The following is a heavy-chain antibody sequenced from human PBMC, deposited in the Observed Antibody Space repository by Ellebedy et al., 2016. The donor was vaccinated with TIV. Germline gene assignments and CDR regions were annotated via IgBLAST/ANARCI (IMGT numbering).Heavy chain of an antibody. CDR2: IWYDGSNK. Sequence: GGSLRLXXAASGFTFSSYAMHWVRQAPGKGLEWVAVIWYDGSNKYYADSVKGRFTISRDNSKNTLYLQMNSLRAEDTAVYYCARGGDSSSWDTTADFDYWGQGTLVTVSS. CDR1: GFTFSSYA. D-gene: IGHD6-13*01. V-gene: IGHV3-30*04. CDR3: ARGGDSSSWDTTADFDY. J-gene: IGHJ4*02.